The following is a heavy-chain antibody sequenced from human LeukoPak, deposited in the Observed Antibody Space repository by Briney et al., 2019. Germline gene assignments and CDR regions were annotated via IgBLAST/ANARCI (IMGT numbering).Heavy chain of an antibody. CDR1: GYIFPNYW. V-gene: IGHV5-51*01. CDR3: AKHGGNYYYYGMDV. Sequence: GESLKISCQGSGYIFPNYWIGWVRQMPGKGLEWMGIIYPGDSDARYSPSFQGQVTISADKSISTAYLQWSSLKASDTAMYYCAKHGGNYYYYGMDVWGQGTTITVSS. J-gene: IGHJ6*02. CDR2: IYPGDSDA.